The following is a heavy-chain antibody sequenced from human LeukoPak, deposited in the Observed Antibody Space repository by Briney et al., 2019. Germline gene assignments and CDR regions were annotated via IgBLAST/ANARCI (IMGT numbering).Heavy chain of an antibody. CDR1: GGSTSGYY. CDR2: IYSSGST. D-gene: IGHD3-10*01. V-gene: IGHV4-4*07. Sequence: SETLSLTCTVSGGSTSGYYWSWLRQPAGKGLEWIGRIYSSGSTNYNPSLKSRVIMSVDTSKNQFSLNLSSLTAADTAVYYCARHRIVPGHYGSGSYPVYFDYWGQGTLVTVSS. CDR3: ARHRIVPGHYGSGSYPVYFDY. J-gene: IGHJ4*02.